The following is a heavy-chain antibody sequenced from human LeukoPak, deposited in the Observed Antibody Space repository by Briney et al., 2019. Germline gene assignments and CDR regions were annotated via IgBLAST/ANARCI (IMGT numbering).Heavy chain of an antibody. Sequence: ASVKVSCKASGYTFTGYYMHWVRQAPGQGLEWMGRINPNSGGTNYAQKFQGRVTMTRDTSISTAYMELSRLRSDDTAVYYYARDANYDILTSYYTYFDYWGQGTLVTVSS. CDR2: INPNSGGT. V-gene: IGHV1-2*06. J-gene: IGHJ4*02. CDR1: GYTFTGYY. CDR3: ARDANYDILTSYYTYFDY. D-gene: IGHD3-9*01.